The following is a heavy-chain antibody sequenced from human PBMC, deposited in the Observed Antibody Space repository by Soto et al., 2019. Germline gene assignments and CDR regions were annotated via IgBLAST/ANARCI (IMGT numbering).Heavy chain of an antibody. CDR3: AKRSPYSSGWYSPIFDY. Sequence: GSLRLSCATSGFNFNNYAMSWVRQAPGERLEWVSFISSSGGTTYYADSVKGRFTISRDNSRNTVFLQMNTLGAEDTAVYFCAKRSPYSSGWYSPIFDYWGQGALVTVSS. CDR2: ISSSGGTT. D-gene: IGHD6-13*01. V-gene: IGHV3-23*01. J-gene: IGHJ4*02. CDR1: GFNFNNYA.